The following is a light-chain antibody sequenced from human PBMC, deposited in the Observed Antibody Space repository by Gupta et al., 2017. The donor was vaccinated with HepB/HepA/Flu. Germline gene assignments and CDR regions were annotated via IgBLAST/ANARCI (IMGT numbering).Light chain of an antibody. V-gene: IGLV2-8*01. CDR2: DVN. Sequence: QSALPHPSPASGSPGQSVTISCTGTSRDVGSYNFVSWYQQHPHKAPKLILYDVNKRPSGVPDRFSGSKSGNTASLTVSGLQAEDEADYYCSSYADSNNYVFGTGTWVTVL. CDR1: SRDVGSYNF. CDR3: SSYADSNNYV. J-gene: IGLJ1*01.